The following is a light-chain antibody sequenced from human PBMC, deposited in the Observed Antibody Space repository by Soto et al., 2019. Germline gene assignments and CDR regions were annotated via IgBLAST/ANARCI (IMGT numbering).Light chain of an antibody. CDR3: QQYGSSSWT. CDR1: QSVDGD. V-gene: IGKV3-15*01. CDR2: GAS. Sequence: VVMTQSPASLSVSPGERVTLSCRASQSVDGDLAWFQQKPGQAPRLLISGASTRAAGIPDRFSGSGSGTEFTLTISRLEPEDFAVYYCQQYGSSSWTLGQGTKVDIK. J-gene: IGKJ1*01.